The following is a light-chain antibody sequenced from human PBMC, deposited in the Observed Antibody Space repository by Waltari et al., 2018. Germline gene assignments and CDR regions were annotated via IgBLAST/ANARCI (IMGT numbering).Light chain of an antibody. CDR1: QGISGY. Sequence: DIQLTQSPSFLSASVGDRVTFTCRASQGISGYLAWYQQKPNKAPKLLINAASTLQSGVPSRFSGGKSGTEFTLTISSLQPEDFATYFCQHFNSYPFIFGRGTKLEIK. V-gene: IGKV1-9*01. CDR2: AAS. CDR3: QHFNSYPFI. J-gene: IGKJ2*01.